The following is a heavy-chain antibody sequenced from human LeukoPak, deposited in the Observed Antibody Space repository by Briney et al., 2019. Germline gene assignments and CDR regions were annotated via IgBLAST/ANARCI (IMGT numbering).Heavy chain of an antibody. Sequence: ASETLSLTSAVYGGSFSGYYWSWIRQPPGKGLELIGENNHSGNTNYNPSLKSRVTISVDTSKNQVSLQLSSVTAADTAVYYCARGGGYYSNYFDYWGQGTLVTVSS. D-gene: IGHD3-22*01. V-gene: IGHV4-34*01. CDR2: NNHSGNT. J-gene: IGHJ4*02. CDR1: GGSFSGYY. CDR3: ARGGGYYSNYFDY.